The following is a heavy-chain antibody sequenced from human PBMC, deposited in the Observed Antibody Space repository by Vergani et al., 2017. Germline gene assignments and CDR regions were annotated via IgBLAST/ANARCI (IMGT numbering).Heavy chain of an antibody. D-gene: IGHD3-10*01. CDR3: ARVGPYYYGSGSYYKHYYGMDV. J-gene: IGHJ6*02. CDR1: GGSFSGYY. V-gene: IGHV4-34*01. Sequence: QVQLQQWGAGLLKPSETLSLTCAVYGGSFSGYYWSWIRQPPGKGLEWIGEINHSGSTNYNPSLKSRVTISVDTSKNQFSLKLSSVTAADTAVYYCARVGPYYYGSGSYYKHYYGMDVWGQGTTVTVSS. CDR2: INHSGST.